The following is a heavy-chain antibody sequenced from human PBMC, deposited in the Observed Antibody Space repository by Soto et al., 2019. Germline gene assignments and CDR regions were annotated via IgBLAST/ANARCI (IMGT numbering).Heavy chain of an antibody. Sequence: PGGSLRLSCAASGFTFSSYSMNWVRQAPGKGLEWVSSISSSSSYIYYADSVKGRFTISRDNAKNSLYLQMNSLRAEDTAVYYCAITDSSGYYYFDYWGQGTLVT. D-gene: IGHD3-22*01. CDR1: GFTFSSYS. CDR2: ISSSSSYI. CDR3: AITDSSGYYYFDY. J-gene: IGHJ4*02. V-gene: IGHV3-21*01.